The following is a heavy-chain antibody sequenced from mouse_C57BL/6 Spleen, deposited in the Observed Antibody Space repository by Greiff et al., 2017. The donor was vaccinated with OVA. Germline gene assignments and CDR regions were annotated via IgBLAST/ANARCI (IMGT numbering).Heavy chain of an antibody. D-gene: IGHD1-1*01. V-gene: IGHV1-52*01. Sequence: QVQLQQPGAELVRPGSSVKLSCKASGYTFTSYWMHWVKQRPIQGLEWIGNIDPSDSETPYNQKFKDKATLTVDKSSSTAYMQLSSLTSEDSAVYYCARGYYGSSPYWYFDVWGTGTTVTVSS. CDR2: IDPSDSET. J-gene: IGHJ1*03. CDR1: GYTFTSYW. CDR3: ARGYYGSSPYWYFDV.